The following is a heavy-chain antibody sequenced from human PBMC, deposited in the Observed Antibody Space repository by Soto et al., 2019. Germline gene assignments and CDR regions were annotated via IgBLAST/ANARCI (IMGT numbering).Heavy chain of an antibody. Sequence: QVQLRESGPGLVKPSETLSLTCTVSGGSINSYYWTWIRQTPGKGLEWIGDISYSGSTNYNPSLKSRDTISADTSKNQISLKLNSVTAADTAIYYWASDASGDYHPFDKWGQGTLVTVSS. CDR1: GGSINSYY. V-gene: IGHV4-59*01. D-gene: IGHD3-22*01. CDR2: ISYSGST. J-gene: IGHJ4*02. CDR3: ASDASGDYHPFDK.